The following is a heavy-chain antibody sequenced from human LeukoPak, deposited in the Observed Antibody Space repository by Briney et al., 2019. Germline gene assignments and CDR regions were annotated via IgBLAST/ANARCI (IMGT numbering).Heavy chain of an antibody. CDR1: GYSFTSYW. Sequence: NLGESLKISCKGSGYSFTSYWIGWVRQMPGKGLEWMGIIYPGDSDTRYSPSFQGQVTISADKSISTAYLQWSSLKASHTALYYCARYSGSYLITYYYYYMDVWGKGTTVTVSS. CDR2: IYPGDSDT. J-gene: IGHJ6*03. D-gene: IGHD1-26*01. V-gene: IGHV5-51*01. CDR3: ARYSGSYLITYYYYYMDV.